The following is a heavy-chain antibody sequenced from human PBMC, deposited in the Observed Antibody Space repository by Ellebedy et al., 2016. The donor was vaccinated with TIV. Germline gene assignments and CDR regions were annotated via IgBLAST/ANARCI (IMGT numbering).Heavy chain of an antibody. Sequence: GSLRLSXAVYSGSFSGYFWTWIRQSPGKGLEWIGEVTHSGGTNYNPSLQSRVIISLDTSKGQFSLQLSSVTAADTAVYYCARGIPQAWELLVTWGQGTLVTVSS. V-gene: IGHV4-34*01. J-gene: IGHJ5*02. D-gene: IGHD1-26*01. CDR2: VTHSGGT. CDR3: ARGIPQAWELLVT. CDR1: SGSFSGYF.